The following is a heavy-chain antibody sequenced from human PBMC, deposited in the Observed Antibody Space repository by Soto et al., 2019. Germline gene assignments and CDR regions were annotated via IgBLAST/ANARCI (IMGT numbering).Heavy chain of an antibody. CDR1: GFSLTNTGVT. Sequence: QITLKESGPSLAQPTQTLTLTCTFSGFSLTNTGVTVGWIRQPPGKSLEWLALVYWHDDKRYNPSLRNRLTIAKDTSKNRVVLTLANVGPVDTATYYGAHSHFEILTGPFASWGRGTLVTVSS. J-gene: IGHJ5*01. V-gene: IGHV2-5*01. CDR3: AHSHFEILTGPFAS. CDR2: VYWHDDK. D-gene: IGHD3-9*01.